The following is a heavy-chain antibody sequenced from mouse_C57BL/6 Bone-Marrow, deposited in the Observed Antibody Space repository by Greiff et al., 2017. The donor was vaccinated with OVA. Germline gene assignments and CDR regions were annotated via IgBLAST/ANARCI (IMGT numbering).Heavy chain of an antibody. J-gene: IGHJ1*03. CDR3: ARRYYGSSWYVDV. CDR2: IYPGRGST. V-gene: IGHV1-55*01. D-gene: IGHD1-1*01. CDR1: GYTFTSYW. Sequence: VQLQQSGAELVKPGASVKMSCKASGYTFTSYWITWVKQRPGQGLEWIGDIYPGRGSTNYNEKFKSKATLTVDTSSSTAYMQLSSLTSEDSAVYYCARRYYGSSWYVDVWGTGTTVTVSS.